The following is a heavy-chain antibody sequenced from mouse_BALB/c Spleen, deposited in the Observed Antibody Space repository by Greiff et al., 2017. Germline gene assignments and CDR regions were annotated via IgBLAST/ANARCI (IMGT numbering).Heavy chain of an antibody. CDR2: ISSGGSYT. CDR3: TRDGYDGYAMDY. V-gene: IGHV5-6-4*01. J-gene: IGHJ4*01. CDR1: GFTFSSYT. D-gene: IGHD2-2*01. Sequence: EVKLVESGGGLVKPGGSLKLSCAASGFTFSSYTMSWVRQTPEKRLEWVATISSGGSYTYYPDSVKGRFTISRDNAKNTLYLQMSSLKSEDTAMYYCTRDGYDGYAMDYWGQGTSVTVSS.